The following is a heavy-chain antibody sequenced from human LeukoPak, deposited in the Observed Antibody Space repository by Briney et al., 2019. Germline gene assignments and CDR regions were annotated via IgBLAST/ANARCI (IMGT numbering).Heavy chain of an antibody. CDR3: ATNTRDGFNAYFFDS. Sequence: PSQTLSLTRTVSGGSITGYYWSWIRQSPGKGLEWIGYIYYNGNSHYNPSLQGRVAMSVDMSRNQFSLSLTSVTAADTAVYYCATNTRDGFNAYFFDSWGQGTLVTVSS. CDR2: IYYNGNS. D-gene: IGHD2/OR15-2a*01. V-gene: IGHV4-59*08. CDR1: GGSITGYY. J-gene: IGHJ4*02.